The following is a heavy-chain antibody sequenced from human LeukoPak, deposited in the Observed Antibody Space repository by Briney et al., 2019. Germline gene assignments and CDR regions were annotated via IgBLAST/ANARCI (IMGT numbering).Heavy chain of an antibody. CDR2: ISGSGGST. CDR1: GFTFRVYG. D-gene: IGHD3-10*01. J-gene: IGHJ4*02. Sequence: GGSLRLSRAASGFTFRVYGMSWVRQAPGKGLEWVSGISGSGGSTYYADSVKGRFTISRDNSKNTLYLQMNSLRAEDTAVYYCAKENNVLLWFGEFAPGGYWGQGTLVTVSS. V-gene: IGHV3-23*01. CDR3: AKENNVLLWFGEFAPGGY.